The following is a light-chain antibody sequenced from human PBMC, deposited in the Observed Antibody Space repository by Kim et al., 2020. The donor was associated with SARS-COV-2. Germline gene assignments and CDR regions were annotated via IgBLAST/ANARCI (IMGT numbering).Light chain of an antibody. Sequence: ESPRKTVTISCTRSSGRIASNFVQWYQQRPGSAPTSVIYEDNQRPSWVPDRFSGSIDDSSNSASLTISGLKTEDEADYYCQSGRLFGGGTQLTVL. V-gene: IGLV6-57*03. CDR3: QSGRL. CDR1: SGRIASNF. CDR2: EDN. J-gene: IGLJ7*01.